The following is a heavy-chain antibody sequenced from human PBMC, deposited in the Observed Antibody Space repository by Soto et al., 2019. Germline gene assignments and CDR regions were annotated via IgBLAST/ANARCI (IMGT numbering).Heavy chain of an antibody. D-gene: IGHD2-15*01. CDR1: GFTVSSNY. V-gene: IGHV3-53*01. CDR2: IYSGGST. CDR3: ARDHCSGGSCYQNYYYGMDV. Sequence: PGGSLRLSCAASGFTVSSNYMSWVRQAPGKGLEWVSVIYSGGSTYYADSVKGRFTISRDNSMNTLYLQMNSLRAEDTAVYYCARDHCSGGSCYQNYYYGMDVWGQGTTVTVSS. J-gene: IGHJ6*02.